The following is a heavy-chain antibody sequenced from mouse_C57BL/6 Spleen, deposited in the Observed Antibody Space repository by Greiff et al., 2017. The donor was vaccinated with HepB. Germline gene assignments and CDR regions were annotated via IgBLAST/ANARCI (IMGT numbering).Heavy chain of an antibody. Sequence: QVQLQQSGAELVKPGASVKISCKASGYAFSSYWMNWVKQRPGKGLEWIGQIYPGDGDTNYNGKFKGKATLTADKSSSTAYMQLSSLTSEDSAVYFCARSGPTVVARDWYFDVWGTGTTVTVSS. J-gene: IGHJ1*03. CDR2: IYPGDGDT. CDR1: GYAFSSYW. CDR3: ARSGPTVVARDWYFDV. D-gene: IGHD1-1*01. V-gene: IGHV1-80*01.